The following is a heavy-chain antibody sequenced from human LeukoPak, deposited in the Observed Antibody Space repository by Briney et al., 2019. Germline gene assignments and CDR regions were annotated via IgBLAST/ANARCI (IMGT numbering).Heavy chain of an antibody. Sequence: HGESLKISCKGSEYSFTSYWIGWVRQLPGKGLEWMGIIYPGDSDTKYSPSFQGQVTISADKSISTAYLQWSSLKASDTAMYYCARVATAMVTADAFDIWGQGTMVTVSS. J-gene: IGHJ3*02. CDR2: IYPGDSDT. CDR3: ARVATAMVTADAFDI. D-gene: IGHD5-18*01. CDR1: EYSFTSYW. V-gene: IGHV5-51*01.